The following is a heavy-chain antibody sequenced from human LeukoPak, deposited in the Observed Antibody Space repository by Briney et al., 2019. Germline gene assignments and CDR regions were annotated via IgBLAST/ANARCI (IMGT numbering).Heavy chain of an antibody. D-gene: IGHD2-15*01. CDR3: ARASCSGGSCSYYYYYGMDV. V-gene: IGHV3-30-3*01. CDR1: GFTFSSYA. J-gene: IGHJ6*02. CDR2: ISYDGSNK. Sequence: GGSLRLSCAASGFTFSSYAVHWVRQAPGKGLEWVAVISYDGSNKFYAESVKGRFTISRDNSKSTLYLQMNSLRDEDAAVYYCARASCSGGSCSYYYYYGMDVWGQGTTVTVSS.